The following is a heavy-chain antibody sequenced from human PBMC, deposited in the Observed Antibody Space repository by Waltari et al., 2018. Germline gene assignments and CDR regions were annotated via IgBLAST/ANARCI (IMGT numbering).Heavy chain of an antibody. CDR1: GGSFSGYY. CDR2: INHSGST. V-gene: IGHV4-34*01. CDR3: ARGRIDFGNPRRYSGYALRWFDP. D-gene: IGHD5-12*01. J-gene: IGHJ5*02. Sequence: QVQLQQWGAGLLKPSETLSLTCAVYGGSFSGYYWSWIRQPPGKGLEWIGEINHSGSTNYNPSLKSRVTISVDTSKIQSSLKLSCVTAADTAVYYCARGRIDFGNPRRYSGYALRWFDPWGQGTLVTVSS.